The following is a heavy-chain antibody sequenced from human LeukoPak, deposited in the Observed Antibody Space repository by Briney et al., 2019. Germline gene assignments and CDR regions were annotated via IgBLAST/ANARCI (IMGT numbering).Heavy chain of an antibody. D-gene: IGHD6-19*01. V-gene: IGHV1-18*01. Sequence: ASVKVSCKATGYTVTSYGISWVRQAPGQGPEWMGWISAYNGYTNYAQKFQGRVTMTTDTSTNTAYMELRRLRSDDTAVYYCARNGSGWYFLDYWGQGTLVTVSS. CDR1: GYTVTSYG. CDR3: ARNGSGWYFLDY. J-gene: IGHJ4*02. CDR2: ISAYNGYT.